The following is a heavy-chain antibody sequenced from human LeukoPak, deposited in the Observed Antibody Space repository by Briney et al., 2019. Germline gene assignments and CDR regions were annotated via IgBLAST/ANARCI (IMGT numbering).Heavy chain of an antibody. V-gene: IGHV3-48*04. Sequence: GGSLRLSCAASSFTFSSYSMNWVRQAPGKGLEWVSYISSSGSTIYYADSVKGRFTISRDNAKNSLYLQMNSLRAEDTAVYYCASMPVYGSAFDMWGHGTMVTVSS. CDR1: SFTFSSYS. D-gene: IGHD3-10*01. CDR2: ISSSGSTI. CDR3: ASMPVYGSAFDM. J-gene: IGHJ3*02.